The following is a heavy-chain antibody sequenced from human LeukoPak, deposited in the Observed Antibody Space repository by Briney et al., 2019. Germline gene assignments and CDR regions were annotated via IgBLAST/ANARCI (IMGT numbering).Heavy chain of an antibody. J-gene: IGHJ4*02. V-gene: IGHV3-21*01. CDR3: ARAGSGWSFDY. CDR1: GFTFSSYS. D-gene: IGHD6-19*01. CDR2: ISSGSTYI. Sequence: PGGSLRLSCAASGFTFSSYSMNWVRQAPGKGLEWVSSISSGSTYIYYADSVKGRFTISRDNAKNSLYLQMNSLRAEDTAVYYCARAGSGWSFDYWGQGTLVTVSS.